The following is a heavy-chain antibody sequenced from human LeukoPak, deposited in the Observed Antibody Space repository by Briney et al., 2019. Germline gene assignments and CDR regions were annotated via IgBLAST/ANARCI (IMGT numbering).Heavy chain of an antibody. CDR3: ARRRRDGYNALDY. D-gene: IGHD5-24*01. CDR1: GGSISSYY. J-gene: IGHJ4*02. CDR2: IYYSGST. V-gene: IGHV4-59*06. Sequence: PSETLSLTCTVSGGSISSYYWSWIRQHPGKGLEWIGYIYYSGSTYYNPSLKSRVTISVDTSKNQFSLKLSSVTAADTAVYYCARRRRDGYNALDYWGQGTLVTVSS.